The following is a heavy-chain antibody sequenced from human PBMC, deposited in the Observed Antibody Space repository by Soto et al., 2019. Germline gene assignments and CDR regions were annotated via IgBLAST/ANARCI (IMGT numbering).Heavy chain of an antibody. Sequence: PGGSLRLSCAASGLAVTSNYMSWVRQAPGKGLEWVSIVYSSGTTYYADSVKGRFTFSRDKSKNTIYLQMRNLRAEDTAVYYCARVRGLYYYYMDVWGKGTTVTVSS. J-gene: IGHJ6*03. CDR1: GLAVTSNY. D-gene: IGHD2-15*01. V-gene: IGHV3-53*01. CDR3: ARVRGLYYYYMDV. CDR2: VYSSGTT.